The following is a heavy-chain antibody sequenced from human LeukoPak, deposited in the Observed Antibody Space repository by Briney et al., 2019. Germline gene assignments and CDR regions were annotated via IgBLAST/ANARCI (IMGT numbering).Heavy chain of an antibody. V-gene: IGHV4-30-2*01. D-gene: IGHD3-22*01. Sequence: SETLSLTCAVSGGSISSGGYSWSWLRQPPGPGLEGVGYIYHSGSTYYNPSLKSRVTISVDRSKNQFSLKLSSVTAADTAVYYCARHLLYDSSGYYYLDAFGIWGQGTMVTVSS. CDR3: ARHLLYDSSGYYYLDAFGI. CDR1: GGSISSGGYS. CDR2: IYHSGST. J-gene: IGHJ3*02.